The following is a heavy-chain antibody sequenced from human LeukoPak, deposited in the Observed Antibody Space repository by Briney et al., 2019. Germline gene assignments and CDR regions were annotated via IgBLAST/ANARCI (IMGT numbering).Heavy chain of an antibody. Sequence: GGSLRLSCAASGSSFSGYSMNWVRQAPGRGLEWISYISSGSRTIFYADSVKGRFTISRDNAKNSLYLLMNSLRADDTAVYYCARESITGDRDFDYWGQGTLITVSS. CDR2: ISSGSRTI. CDR1: GSSFSGYS. CDR3: ARESITGDRDFDY. D-gene: IGHD7-27*01. V-gene: IGHV3-48*01. J-gene: IGHJ4*02.